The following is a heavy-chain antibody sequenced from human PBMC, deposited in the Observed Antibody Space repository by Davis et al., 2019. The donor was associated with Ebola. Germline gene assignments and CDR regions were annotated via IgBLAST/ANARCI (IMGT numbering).Heavy chain of an antibody. Sequence: ASVKVSCKASGYTFTSYYMHWVRQAPGQGLEWMGIINPSGGSTSYAQKFQGRVTMTRDTSTLTVYMELSSLRSEDTAVYYCARVGVPAALFDYWGQGTLVTVSS. CDR1: GYTFTSYY. V-gene: IGHV1-46*01. D-gene: IGHD2-2*01. J-gene: IGHJ4*02. CDR3: ARVGVPAALFDY. CDR2: INPSGGST.